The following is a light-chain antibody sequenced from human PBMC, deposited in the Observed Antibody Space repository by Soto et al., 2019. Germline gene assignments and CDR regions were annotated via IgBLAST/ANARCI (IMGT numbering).Light chain of an antibody. Sequence: QAVVTQEPSLTVSPGGTVTLTCGSSTGDVTNGRWPYWFQQRPGQVPRTLIHDTSNKHPWTPARLSGSLLGGKAALTLSGAQPEDEAVYYCLLFYDGVAVFGGGTKLTVL. CDR3: LLFYDGVAV. CDR1: TGDVTNGRW. V-gene: IGLV7-46*01. J-gene: IGLJ7*01. CDR2: DTS.